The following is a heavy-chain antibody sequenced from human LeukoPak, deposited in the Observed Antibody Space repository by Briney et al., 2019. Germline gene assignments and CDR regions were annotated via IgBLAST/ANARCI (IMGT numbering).Heavy chain of an antibody. CDR3: ATYDSGWYNY. Sequence: GGSLRLSCAASGFTFSSYAMSWVPQAPGKGLEWVSAISGSGGSTYYADSVKRRFTVSRDNSKNTLYLQMNSLRAEDTAVYYCATYDSGWYNYWGQGTLVTVSS. CDR1: GFTFSSYA. V-gene: IGHV3-23*01. J-gene: IGHJ4*02. D-gene: IGHD6-19*01. CDR2: ISGSGGST.